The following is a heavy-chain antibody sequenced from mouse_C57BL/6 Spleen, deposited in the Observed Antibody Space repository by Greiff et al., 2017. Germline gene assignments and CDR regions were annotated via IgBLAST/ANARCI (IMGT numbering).Heavy chain of an antibody. J-gene: IGHJ4*01. CDR3: ASIYDYDDPSYYAMDY. D-gene: IGHD2-4*01. CDR1: GFTFSSYG. CDR2: ISSGGSYT. Sequence: EVHLVESGGDLVKPGGSLKLSCAASGFTFSSYGMSWVRQTPDKRLEWVATISSGGSYTYYPDSVKGRFTISRDNAKNTLYLQISCLKSEDTAMYYCASIYDYDDPSYYAMDYWGQGTSVTVSS. V-gene: IGHV5-6*01.